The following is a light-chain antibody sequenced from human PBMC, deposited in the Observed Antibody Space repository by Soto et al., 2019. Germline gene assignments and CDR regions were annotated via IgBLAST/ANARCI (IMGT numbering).Light chain of an antibody. CDR1: QSISSY. CDR2: AAS. Sequence: DIQMTQSPSSLSASVGDRVTITCRASQSISSYLNWYQQKPGKAPKLLIYAASSLQSGVPSRFSGSGSGTDFTLTISSLQPEDFGTYYCQQSYSTPTFGQGTQLEMK. J-gene: IGKJ2*01. CDR3: QQSYSTPT. V-gene: IGKV1-39*01.